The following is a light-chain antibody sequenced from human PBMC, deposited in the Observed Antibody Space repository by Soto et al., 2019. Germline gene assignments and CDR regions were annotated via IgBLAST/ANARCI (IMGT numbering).Light chain of an antibody. Sequence: DIQLTQSPSFLYPSIGESVTITCRASQVISTSLAWYQVKPGKAPKLLIYAASSLQGGVPSRFSGSGSGTEFTLTISSLQPEDFATYYCLQNNSYPVTFGQGTKVE. CDR1: QVISTS. CDR3: LQNNSYPVT. V-gene: IGKV1-9*01. J-gene: IGKJ1*01. CDR2: AAS.